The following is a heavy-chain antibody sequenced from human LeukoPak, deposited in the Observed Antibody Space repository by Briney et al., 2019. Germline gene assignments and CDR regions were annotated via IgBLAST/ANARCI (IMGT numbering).Heavy chain of an antibody. J-gene: IGHJ4*02. Sequence: PGGSLRLSCAASGFTFSSYTMNWVRQAPGKGLEWVSSIAGSSGYISYADSVKGRFTISRDNAKKSLYLQMTSLTAEDTAVYYCARVPYGSGTYTDYWGRGTLVTVSS. CDR3: ARVPYGSGTYTDY. D-gene: IGHD3-10*01. CDR1: GFTFSSYT. CDR2: IAGSSGYI. V-gene: IGHV3-21*01.